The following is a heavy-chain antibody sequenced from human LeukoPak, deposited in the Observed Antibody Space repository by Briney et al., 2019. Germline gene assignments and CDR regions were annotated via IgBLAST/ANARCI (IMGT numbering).Heavy chain of an antibody. Sequence: TSETLSLTCTVSGGSISPYYWSWIRQPPGKGLEWIGYIYYSGSTNYNPSLKSRVTISVDTSKNQFSLKLSSVTAADTAVYYCARPFYPGYYSYMAVWGKGTTVTVSS. V-gene: IGHV4-59*01. CDR1: GGSISPYY. CDR2: IYYSGST. CDR3: ARPFYPGYYSYMAV. D-gene: IGHD3-3*02. J-gene: IGHJ6*03.